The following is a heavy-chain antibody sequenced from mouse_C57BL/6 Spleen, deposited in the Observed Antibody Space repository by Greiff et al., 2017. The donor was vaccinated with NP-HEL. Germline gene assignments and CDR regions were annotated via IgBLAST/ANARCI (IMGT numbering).Heavy chain of an antibody. Sequence: EVQVVESGPGLVKPSQSLSLTCSVTGYSITSGYYWNWIRQFPGNKLEWMGYISYDGSNNYNPSLKNRISITRDTSKNQFFLKLNSVTTEDTATYYCASLARGGYFDYWGQGTTLTVSS. CDR2: ISYDGSN. V-gene: IGHV3-6*01. J-gene: IGHJ2*01. CDR3: ASLARGGYFDY. CDR1: GYSITSGYY.